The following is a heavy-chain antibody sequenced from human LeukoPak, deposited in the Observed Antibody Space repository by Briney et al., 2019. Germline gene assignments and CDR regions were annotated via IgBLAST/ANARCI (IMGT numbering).Heavy chain of an antibody. D-gene: IGHD3-22*01. J-gene: IGHJ4*02. CDR1: GGSISSYY. CDR2: IHYSGST. CDR3: ARVTGYVIEDYFDY. V-gene: IGHV4-59*01. Sequence: SETLSLTCTVSGGSISSYYWSWIRQPPGKGLEWIGYIHYSGSTNYNPSLKSRVTISVDTSKDQFSLKLRSVTAADTAVYYCARVTGYVIEDYFDYWGQGTLVTASS.